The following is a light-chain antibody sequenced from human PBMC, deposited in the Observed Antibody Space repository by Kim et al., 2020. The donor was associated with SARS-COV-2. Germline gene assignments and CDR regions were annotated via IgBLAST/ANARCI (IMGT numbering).Light chain of an antibody. V-gene: IGKV1-9*01. Sequence: IQLTQSPSSLSASIGDRVTITCRASQGINRYLAWHQQKPGEVLTLLIYDASILQSGVPSRFSGSGSGTEFTLTISSLKAEDVGTYYCQQYNSYQITFGQGTRLEIK. CDR3: QQYNSYQIT. J-gene: IGKJ5*01. CDR1: QGINRY. CDR2: DAS.